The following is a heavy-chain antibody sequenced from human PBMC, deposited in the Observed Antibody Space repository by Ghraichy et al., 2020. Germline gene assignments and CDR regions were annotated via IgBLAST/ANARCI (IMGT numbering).Heavy chain of an antibody. CDR2: VSPYNGNT. CDR3: ARDRGTIATAGNFDW. J-gene: IGHJ4*02. D-gene: IGHD6-13*01. Sequence: ASVKVSCKASGYSFSTYGISWVRQAPGQGLEWLGWVSPYNGNTNYAPKIQDRVTMTTDTSTSTAYMELTSLRSDDTAMYFCARDRGTIATAGNFDWWGQGTRVTVSS. CDR1: GYSFSTYG. V-gene: IGHV1-18*01.